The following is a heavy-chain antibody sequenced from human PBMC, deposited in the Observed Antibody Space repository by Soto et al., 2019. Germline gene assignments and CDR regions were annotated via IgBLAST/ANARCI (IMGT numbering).Heavy chain of an antibody. Sequence: EVQLVESGGGLVKPGGSLRLSCAASGFTFSSYSMNWVRQAPGKGLEWVSSISSSSSYIYYADSVKGRFTISRDNSKNTLYLQMNSLRAEDTAVYYCARGRRLGIVGNWFDPWGQGTLVTVSS. CDR3: ARGRRLGIVGNWFDP. CDR1: GFTFSSYS. J-gene: IGHJ5*02. D-gene: IGHD7-27*01. V-gene: IGHV3-21*01. CDR2: ISSSSSYI.